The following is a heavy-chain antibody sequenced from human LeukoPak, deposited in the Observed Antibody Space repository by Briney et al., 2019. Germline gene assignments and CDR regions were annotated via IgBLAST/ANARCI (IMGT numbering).Heavy chain of an antibody. D-gene: IGHD3-10*01. CDR3: ARDLGSFYNVKAFDI. V-gene: IGHV3-23*01. Sequence: PGGSLRLSCAASGFTFSSYAMSWVRQTPGKGLEWVSAISGSGGSTYYADSVKGRFTISRDNSKKALYLQMNSLRAEETAVYYCARDLGSFYNVKAFDIWGQGTLVTVSS. CDR1: GFTFSSYA. CDR2: ISGSGGST. J-gene: IGHJ3*02.